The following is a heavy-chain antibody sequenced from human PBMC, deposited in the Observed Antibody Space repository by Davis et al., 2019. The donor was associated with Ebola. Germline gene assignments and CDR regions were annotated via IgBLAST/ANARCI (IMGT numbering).Heavy chain of an antibody. Sequence: GSLRLSCTVSGGSISSYYWSWIRQPPGKGLEWIGYIYYSGSTNYNPSLKSRVTISVDTSKNQFSLKLSSVTAADTAVYYCARARWLQYQDYCYYGMDVWGQGTTVTVSS. CDR3: ARARWLQYQDYCYYGMDV. CDR1: GGSISSYY. D-gene: IGHD5-24*01. V-gene: IGHV4-59*01. J-gene: IGHJ6*02. CDR2: IYYSGST.